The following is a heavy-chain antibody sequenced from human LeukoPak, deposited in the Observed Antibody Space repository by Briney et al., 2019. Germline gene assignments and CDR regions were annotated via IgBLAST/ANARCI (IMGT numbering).Heavy chain of an antibody. J-gene: IGHJ4*02. V-gene: IGHV1-2*02. Sequence: GASVKVSCKASGYTFTGYYMHWVRQAPGQGLEWMGWINPNSGGTNYAQKFQGRVTMTRDTPTSTVYMELNSLRSEDTAVYYCVFPGGDYVYFDYWGLGTLVTVSS. D-gene: IGHD4-17*01. CDR1: GYTFTGYY. CDR2: INPNSGGT. CDR3: VFPGGDYVYFDY.